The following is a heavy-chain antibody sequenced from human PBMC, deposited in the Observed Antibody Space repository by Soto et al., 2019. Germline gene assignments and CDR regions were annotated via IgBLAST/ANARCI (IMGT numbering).Heavy chain of an antibody. CDR1: GFTFSGYA. Sequence: EVQLLESGGGLVQPGGSLRLSCAASGFTFSGYAMSWVRQAPGKGLEWVSAISGSGGSTYYADSVKGRFTISRDNSKNTLYLQMNSLRAEDTAVYYCAKDPPNYYGSGSYPYFGYWGQGTLVTVSS. CDR2: ISGSGGST. D-gene: IGHD3-10*01. V-gene: IGHV3-23*01. CDR3: AKDPPNYYGSGSYPYFGY. J-gene: IGHJ4*02.